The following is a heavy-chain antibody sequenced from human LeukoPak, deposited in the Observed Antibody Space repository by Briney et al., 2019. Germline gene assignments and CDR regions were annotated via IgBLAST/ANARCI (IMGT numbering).Heavy chain of an antibody. V-gene: IGHV3-30-3*01. CDR1: GFTFSSYA. CDR3: ARDGEGPFDI. J-gene: IGHJ3*02. Sequence: GGSLRLSCVGSGFTFSSYAMHWVRQAPGKGLEWVAVISYDGSNKYYADSVKGRFTISRDNSKNTLYLQMNSLRAEDTAVYYCARDGEGPFDIWGQGTMVTVSS. D-gene: IGHD2-21*01. CDR2: ISYDGSNK.